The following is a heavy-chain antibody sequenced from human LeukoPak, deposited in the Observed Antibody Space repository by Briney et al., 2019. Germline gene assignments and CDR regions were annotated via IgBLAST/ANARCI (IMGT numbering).Heavy chain of an antibody. V-gene: IGHV3-74*01. CDR2: INSGGSST. D-gene: IGHD1-26*01. J-gene: IGHJ6*02. Sequence: GGSLRLSCAASGFTFSSYWMHWVRQAPGKGLVWVSRINSGGSSTSYADSVKGRFTISRDNAKNTLYLQMNSMRAEGKAVYYCARGRTSGSSEGYYYYGMDVWGQGTTVTVSS. CDR3: ARGRTSGSSEGYYYYGMDV. CDR1: GFTFSSYW.